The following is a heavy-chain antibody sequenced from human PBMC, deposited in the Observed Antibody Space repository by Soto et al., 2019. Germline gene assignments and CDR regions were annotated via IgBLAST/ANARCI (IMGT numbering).Heavy chain of an antibody. D-gene: IGHD4-17*01. J-gene: IGHJ5*02. V-gene: IGHV1-8*01. CDR2: MNPNSGNT. CDR1: GYTFTSYD. Sequence: QVQLVQSGAEVKKPGASVKVSCKASGYTFTSYDINWVRQATGQGLEYLGWMNPNSGNTGYVPKLQGRVTMTRDTSISTADMELSNLRSEDTAMYFCARGVKYGAYSRWFDPWGQGTLVTVSS. CDR3: ARGVKYGAYSRWFDP.